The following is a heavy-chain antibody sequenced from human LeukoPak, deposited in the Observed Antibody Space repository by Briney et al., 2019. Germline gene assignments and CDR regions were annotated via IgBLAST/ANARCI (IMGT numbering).Heavy chain of an antibody. Sequence: SQTLSLTCTVSGGSISSGGYYWSWIRQPPGKGLEWIGYIYHSGSTYYNPSLKSRVTISVDRSKNQFSLKLSSVTAADTAVYYCARDPYDYYGSGSLPPWGQGTLVTVSS. V-gene: IGHV4-30-2*01. CDR2: IYHSGST. CDR1: GGSISSGGYY. CDR3: ARDPYDYYGSGSLPP. J-gene: IGHJ5*02. D-gene: IGHD3-10*01.